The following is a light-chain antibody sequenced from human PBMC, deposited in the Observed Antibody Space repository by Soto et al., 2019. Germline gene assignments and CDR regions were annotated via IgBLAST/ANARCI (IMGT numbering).Light chain of an antibody. CDR2: GAS. Sequence: EIVLTQSPGTLSVSPGERATLSCRASQSVGSTFLAWYQQKPGQAPRLLIYGASTRATGIPDRFSGSGSVTDFTLTIRRLEPEDFAVYYCHQYDNSPFTFGPGTKVDIK. V-gene: IGKV3-20*01. J-gene: IGKJ3*01. CDR3: HQYDNSPFT. CDR1: QSVGSTF.